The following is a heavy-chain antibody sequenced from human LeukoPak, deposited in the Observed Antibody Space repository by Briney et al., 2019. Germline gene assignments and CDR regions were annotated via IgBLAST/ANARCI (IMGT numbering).Heavy chain of an antibody. V-gene: IGHV1-69*05. D-gene: IGHD5-24*01. CDR1: GGTFSNYA. J-gene: IGHJ5*01. Sequence: SVKVSCKAFGGTFSNYAITWVRQAPGQGLEWMGRIIPIFDTANYAQKFQGRVTITTDESTSTDYMELSSLRSEDTAVYYCARGDGYGYNWFDSWGQGTLVTVSS. CDR3: ARGDGYGYNWFDS. CDR2: IIPIFDTA.